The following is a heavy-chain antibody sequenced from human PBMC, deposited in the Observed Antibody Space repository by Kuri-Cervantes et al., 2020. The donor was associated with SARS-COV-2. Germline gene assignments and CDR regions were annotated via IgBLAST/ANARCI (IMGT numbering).Heavy chain of an antibody. CDR3: TTDPQYYDFWSGYYYYGMDV. J-gene: IGHJ6*02. V-gene: IGHV3-15*01. CDR1: GFTVSSNY. D-gene: IGHD3-3*01. CDR2: IKSKTDGGTT. Sequence: GESLKISCAASGFTVSSNYMSWVRQAPGKGLEWVGRIKSKTDGGTTDYAAPVKGRFTISRDDSKNTLYLQMNSLKTEDTAVYYCTTDPQYYDFWSGYYYYGMDVWGQGTTVTVSS.